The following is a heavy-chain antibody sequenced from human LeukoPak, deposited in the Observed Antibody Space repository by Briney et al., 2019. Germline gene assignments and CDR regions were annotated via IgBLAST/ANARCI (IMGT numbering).Heavy chain of an antibody. Sequence: SETLSLTCTVYGGSISSSSYYWGWIRQPPGKGLEWIGSIYYSGSTYYNPSLKSRVTISVDTSKNQFSLKLSSVTAADTAVYYCAREPGGDGYNSPGDWFDPWGQGTLVTVSS. V-gene: IGHV4-39*07. D-gene: IGHD5-24*01. CDR3: AREPGGDGYNSPGDWFDP. CDR2: IYYSGST. CDR1: GGSISSSSYY. J-gene: IGHJ5*02.